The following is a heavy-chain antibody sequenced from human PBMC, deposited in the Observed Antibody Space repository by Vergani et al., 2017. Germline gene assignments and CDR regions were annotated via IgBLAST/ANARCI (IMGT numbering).Heavy chain of an antibody. V-gene: IGHV3-21*01. CDR3: AKGVVVPADVDY. CDR2: ISSSSSYI. CDR1: GFTFSSYS. Sequence: EVQLVESGGGLVKPGGSLRLSCAASGFTFSSYSMNWVRQAPGKGLEWVSSISSSSSYIYYADSVKGRFTISRDNAKNSLYLQMNSLRAEDTAVYYCAKGVVVPADVDYWGQGTLVTVSS. J-gene: IGHJ4*02. D-gene: IGHD2-2*01.